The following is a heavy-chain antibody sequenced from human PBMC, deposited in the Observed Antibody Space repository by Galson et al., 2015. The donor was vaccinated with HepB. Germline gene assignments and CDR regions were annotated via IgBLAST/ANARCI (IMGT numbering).Heavy chain of an antibody. CDR2: IIPILGIA. CDR3: AREIRGSGGMDV. Sequence: SVKVSCKASGGTFSSYAISWVRQAPGQGLEWMGRIIPILGIANYAQKFQGRVTITADKSTSTAYMELSSLRSEDTAVYYCAREIRGSGGMDVWGQGTTVTVSS. J-gene: IGHJ6*02. V-gene: IGHV1-69*04. D-gene: IGHD2-15*01. CDR1: GGTFSSYA.